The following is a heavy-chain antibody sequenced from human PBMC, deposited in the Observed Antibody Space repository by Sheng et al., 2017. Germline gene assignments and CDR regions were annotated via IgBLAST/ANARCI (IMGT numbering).Heavy chain of an antibody. V-gene: IGHV3-9*01. CDR1: GFTFDDYA. Sequence: ESGGGLVQPGRSLRLSCAASGFTFDDYAMHWVRQAPGKGLEWVSGISWNSGSIGYADSVKGRFTISRDNAKNSLYLQMNSLRAEDTALYYCAKDINRYYDSSGYSPWGQGTLVTVSS. J-gene: IGHJ5*02. CDR3: AKDINRYYDSSGYSP. D-gene: IGHD3-22*01. CDR2: ISWNSGSI.